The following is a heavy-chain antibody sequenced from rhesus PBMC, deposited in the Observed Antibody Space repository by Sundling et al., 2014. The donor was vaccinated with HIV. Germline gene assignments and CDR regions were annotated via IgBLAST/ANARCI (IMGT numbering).Heavy chain of an antibody. CDR1: TYSSTSYY. CDR3: ARGRDVLVVDGLDS. J-gene: IGHJ6*01. D-gene: IGHD2-21*01. CDR2: INPKNGNA. V-gene: IGHV1-200*01. Sequence: QVQLVQSGAEVKKPGTSVKLSCKVSTYSSTSYYVNWVRQAPGQGLEWMGWINPKNGNAGYAQRFQGRVTMNRDTSTTIDYMELNSLRSEDTAVYYCARGRDVLVVDGLDSWGQGVAVTVSS.